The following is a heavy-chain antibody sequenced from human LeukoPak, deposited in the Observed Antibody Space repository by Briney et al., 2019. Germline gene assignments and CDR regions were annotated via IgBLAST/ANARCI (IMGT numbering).Heavy chain of an antibody. Sequence: PSETLSLTCAVYDGSFSGYYWSWIRQPPGKGLEWIGEINHSGSTNYNPSLKSRVTISVDTSKNQFSLKLSSVTAADTAVYYCARHRGKAPSDYWGQGTLVTVSS. CDR3: ARHRGKAPSDY. CDR1: DGSFSGYY. CDR2: INHSGST. V-gene: IGHV4-34*01. J-gene: IGHJ4*02. D-gene: IGHD3-10*01.